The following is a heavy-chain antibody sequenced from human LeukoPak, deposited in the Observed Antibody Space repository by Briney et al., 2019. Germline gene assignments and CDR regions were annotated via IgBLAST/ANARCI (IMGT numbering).Heavy chain of an antibody. CDR2: IKQDGSEK. D-gene: IGHD2-2*01. J-gene: IGHJ4*02. CDR1: GFSLSSYW. CDR3: ARDIVVITAAHLFEY. Sequence: GGSLRLSCAVSGFSLSSYWMSGLRQAQGKELEWVANIKQDGSEKYYVDSVKGRFTISRDNAKNSLYPQMNSLRAEDTAVYYCARDIVVITAAHLFEYWGQGTLVTVSS. V-gene: IGHV3-7*03.